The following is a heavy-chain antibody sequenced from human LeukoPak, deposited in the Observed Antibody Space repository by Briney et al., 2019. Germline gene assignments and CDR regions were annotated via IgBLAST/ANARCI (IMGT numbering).Heavy chain of an antibody. Sequence: AASVKVSCKASGYTFTGYYMHWVRQAPGQGLEGMGWINPNSGGTNYAQKFQGRVTMTRDTSISTAYMELSRLRSDDTAVYYCARGKVGATPEDYWGQGTLVTVSS. CDR3: ARGKVGATPEDY. CDR1: GYTFTGYY. J-gene: IGHJ4*02. D-gene: IGHD1-26*01. V-gene: IGHV1-2*02. CDR2: INPNSGGT.